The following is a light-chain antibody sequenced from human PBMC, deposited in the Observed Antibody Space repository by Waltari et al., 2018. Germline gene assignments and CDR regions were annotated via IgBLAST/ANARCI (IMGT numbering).Light chain of an antibody. V-gene: IGKV1-NL1*01. Sequence: DIHLTQSPSSLSASVGDKVTISCHASQGISSWLAWYQQKPGKAPKPLIFAASSLQSGVPSRFSVSGSGTDYALTIRGRQPDDCATYYCQRDDHLPYIFGQGT. J-gene: IGKJ2*01. CDR3: QRDDHLPYI. CDR1: QGISSW. CDR2: AAS.